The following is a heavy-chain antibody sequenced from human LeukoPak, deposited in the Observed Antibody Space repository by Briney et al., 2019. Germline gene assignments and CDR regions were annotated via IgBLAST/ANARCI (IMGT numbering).Heavy chain of an antibody. CDR3: AKVPYGDYYFEN. Sequence: GGSLRLSCAVSGFTFSSYAMTWVRQTPGKGLEWVSAITASGGSTYYADSVKGRFTISRDNSKNTLYLQVNSLSAEDTAVYYCAKVPYGDYYFENWGQGTLVTVSS. D-gene: IGHD4-17*01. J-gene: IGHJ4*02. CDR1: GFTFSSYA. V-gene: IGHV3-23*01. CDR2: ITASGGST.